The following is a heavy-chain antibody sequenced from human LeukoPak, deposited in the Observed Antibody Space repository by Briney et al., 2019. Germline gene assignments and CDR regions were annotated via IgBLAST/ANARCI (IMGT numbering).Heavy chain of an antibody. J-gene: IGHJ4*02. CDR2: IYPGDSDT. V-gene: IGHV5-51*01. Sequence: GESLKISCQGSGYSFTSYWIGWVRQMPGKGLEWMGIIYPGDSDTRYSPSFQGQVTISADKSISAAYLQWSSLKASDTALYYCARLTSVTLPFDFWGQGTLVTVSS. CDR3: ARLTSVTLPFDF. D-gene: IGHD4-17*01. CDR1: GYSFTSYW.